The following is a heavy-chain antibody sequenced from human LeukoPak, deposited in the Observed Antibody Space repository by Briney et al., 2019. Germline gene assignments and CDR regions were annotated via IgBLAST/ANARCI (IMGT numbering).Heavy chain of an antibody. J-gene: IGHJ4*02. CDR2: IRYDGSNK. CDR3: AKPIQLWFFPFDY. V-gene: IGHV3-30*02. D-gene: IGHD5-18*01. Sequence: GGSLRLSCAASGFTFSSYGMHWVRQAPGKGLEWVAFIRYDGSNKYYADSVKGRFTISRDNSKITLYLQMNSLRAEDTAVYYCAKPIQLWFFPFDYWGQGTLVTVSS. CDR1: GFTFSSYG.